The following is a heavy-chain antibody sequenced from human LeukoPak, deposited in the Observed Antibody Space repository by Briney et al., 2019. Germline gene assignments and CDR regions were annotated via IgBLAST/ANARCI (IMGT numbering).Heavy chain of an antibody. CDR3: ARAYSSSPYYFDY. CDR1: GFTVSSNY. J-gene: IGHJ4*02. Sequence: GGSLRLSCAASGFTVSSNYMSWVRQAPGKGLEWVSVIYSGGSTYYAVSVKGRFTISRDNSKNTLYLQMNSLRAEDTAVYYCARAYSSSPYYFDYWGQGTLVTVSS. D-gene: IGHD6-13*01. V-gene: IGHV3-53*01. CDR2: IYSGGST.